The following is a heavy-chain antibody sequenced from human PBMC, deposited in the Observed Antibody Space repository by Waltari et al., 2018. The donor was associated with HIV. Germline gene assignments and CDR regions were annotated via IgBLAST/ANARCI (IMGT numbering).Heavy chain of an antibody. CDR2: IYYSGST. CDR3: ARGDGYEFTGYCSSTSCYKRVGWFDP. D-gene: IGHD2-2*02. J-gene: IGHJ5*02. CDR1: GGSISSSSYY. Sequence: QLQLQESGPGLVKPSETLSLTCTVSGGSISSSSYYWGWIRQPPGKGLGWIGSIYYSGSTYYNPSLKSRVTISVDTSKNQFSLKLSSVTAADTAVYYCARGDGYEFTGYCSSTSCYKRVGWFDPWGQGTLVTVSS. V-gene: IGHV4-39*07.